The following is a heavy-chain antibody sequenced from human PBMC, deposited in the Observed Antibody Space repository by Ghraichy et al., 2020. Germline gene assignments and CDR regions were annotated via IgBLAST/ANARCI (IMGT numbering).Heavy chain of an antibody. V-gene: IGHV3-30*14. CDR1: GFSFNNYA. Sequence: GESLNIPCTASGFSFNNYAMHWVRQAPGKGLEWVAVISFDGSNKYYADSVKGRFTISRDNSKNTLYLQMNSLRPEDTALYYCADAGQNDYWGQGTLVTVSS. CDR2: ISFDGSNK. J-gene: IGHJ4*02. D-gene: IGHD2-2*01. CDR3: ADAGQNDY.